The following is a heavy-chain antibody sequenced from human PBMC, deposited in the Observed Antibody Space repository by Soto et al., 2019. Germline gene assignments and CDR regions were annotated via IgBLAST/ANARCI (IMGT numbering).Heavy chain of an antibody. J-gene: IGHJ6*02. CDR3: ARVYYDFWSGYPSYYYGMDV. V-gene: IGHV1-18*01. D-gene: IGHD3-3*01. CDR2: ISTYNGNT. Sequence: ASVKVSCKASGYTFMSYGLSWVRQAPGQGLEWMGWISTYNGNTNYAQKLQGRVTMTTDTSTSTAYMELRSLRSDDTAVYYCARVYYDFWSGYPSYYYGMDVWGQGTTVTVSS. CDR1: GYTFMSYG.